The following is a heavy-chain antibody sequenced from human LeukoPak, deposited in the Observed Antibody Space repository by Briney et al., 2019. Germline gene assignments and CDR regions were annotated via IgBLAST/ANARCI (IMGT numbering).Heavy chain of an antibody. CDR1: GGSVSSGSYY. CDR3: ARDVRAAMGYWYFDL. J-gene: IGHJ2*01. D-gene: IGHD5-18*01. V-gene: IGHV4-61*01. CDR2: IYYSGST. Sequence: PSETPSLTCTVSGGSVSSGSYYWSWIRQPPGKGLEWIGYIYYSGSTNYNPSLKSRVTISVDTSKNQFSLKLSSVTAADTAVYYCARDVRAAMGYWYFDLWGRGTLVTVSS.